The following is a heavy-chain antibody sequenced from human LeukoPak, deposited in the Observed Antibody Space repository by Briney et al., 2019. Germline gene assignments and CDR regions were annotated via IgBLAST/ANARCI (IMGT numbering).Heavy chain of an antibody. V-gene: IGHV3-23*01. J-gene: IGHJ4*02. D-gene: IGHD3-16*01. CDR3: AKDLGLSSPLMMVFDY. Sequence: GGSLRLSCAASGFTFSSYAMSWVRQAPGKGLEWVSAISGSGGSTYYADSVKGRFTISRDNSKNTLHLQMNSLRAEDTAVYYCAKDLGLSSPLMMVFDYWGQGTLVTVSS. CDR1: GFTFSSYA. CDR2: ISGSGGST.